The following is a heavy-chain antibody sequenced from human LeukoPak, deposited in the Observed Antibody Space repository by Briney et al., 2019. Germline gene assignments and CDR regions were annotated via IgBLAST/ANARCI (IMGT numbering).Heavy chain of an antibody. V-gene: IGHV3-30*19. J-gene: IGHJ4*02. CDR2: ISYDGTNI. CDR3: ARTFNSHHSFDY. Sequence: PGGSLRLSCAASGFTFYSYGMHWVRQAPGKGLEWVAGISYDGTNIYYADSVKGRLTISSDNSKNTLYLQMHSLRAEDTAMYYCARTFNSHHSFDYWGQGTLVTVSS. CDR1: GFTFYSYG. D-gene: IGHD5-24*01.